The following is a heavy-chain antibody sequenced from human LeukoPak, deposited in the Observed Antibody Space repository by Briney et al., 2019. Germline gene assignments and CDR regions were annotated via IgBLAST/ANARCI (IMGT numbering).Heavy chain of an antibody. D-gene: IGHD3-22*01. V-gene: IGHV3-30*18. CDR1: GFTFSSYG. CDR2: ISYDGSNK. CDR3: AKDLAYYDSSGYWLYYYYGMDA. J-gene: IGHJ6*02. Sequence: GGSLRLSCAASGFTFSSYGMHRVRQAPGKGLEWVAVISYDGSNKYYADSVKGRFTISRDNSKNTLYLQMNSLRAEDTAVYYCAKDLAYYDSSGYWLYYYYGMDAWGQGTTVTVSS.